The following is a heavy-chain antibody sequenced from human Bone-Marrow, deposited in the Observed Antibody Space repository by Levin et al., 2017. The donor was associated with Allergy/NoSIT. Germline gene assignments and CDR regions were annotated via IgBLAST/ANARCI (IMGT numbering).Heavy chain of an antibody. V-gene: IGHV3-20*01. CDR1: AFIFDDYG. CDR3: ARVFARELAYNRYFGMDL. CDR2: LNWNGGGA. Sequence: RAGGSLRLSCEASAFIFDDYGMSWVRQVPGKGLEWVAGLNWNGGGAIYADSLKGRFTISRDNAKNSVYLRISRLRAADTASYPCARVFARELAYNRYFGMDLWGQGTTVTVSS. J-gene: IGHJ6*02. D-gene: IGHD3-10*01.